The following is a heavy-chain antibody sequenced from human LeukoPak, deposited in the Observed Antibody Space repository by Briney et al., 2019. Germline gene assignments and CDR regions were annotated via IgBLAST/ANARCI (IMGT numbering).Heavy chain of an antibody. V-gene: IGHV3-74*01. J-gene: IGHJ4*02. CDR1: GFTFSNYL. CDR2: ISTDGSFT. CDR3: ARGASGYSYG. D-gene: IGHD5-18*01. Sequence: GGSLRLSCAASGFTFSNYLMHWVRQTPGKGLVWISRISTDGSFTNYADSVKGRFSISRDNAKNTLYLQMNSLRAEDTAVYYCARGASGYSYGWGQGTLVTVSS.